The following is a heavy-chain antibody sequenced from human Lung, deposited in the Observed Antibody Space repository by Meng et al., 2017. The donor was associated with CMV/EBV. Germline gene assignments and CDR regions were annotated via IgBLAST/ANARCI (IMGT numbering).Heavy chain of an antibody. D-gene: IGHD3-10*01. CDR2: ISGSGGST. V-gene: IGHV3-23*01. J-gene: IGHJ6*02. CDR1: GFTFSGYA. CDR3: AKGIKKGSGSYYPYGMDV. Sequence: GESLKISCAASGFTFSGYAMSWVRQAPGKGLEWVSAISGSGGSTYYADSVKGRFTISRDNSKNTLYLQMNSLRAEDTAVYYCAKGIKKGSGSYYPYGMDVWGQGTTVTVSS.